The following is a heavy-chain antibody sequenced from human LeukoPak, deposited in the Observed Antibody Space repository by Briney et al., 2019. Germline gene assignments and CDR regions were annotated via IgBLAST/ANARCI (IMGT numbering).Heavy chain of an antibody. Sequence: SQTLSLTCTVSGGSISSGSYYWSWIRQPAGKGLEWIGRIYTSGSTNYNPSLKSRVTISVDTSKNQFSLKLSSVTAADTAVYYCARGNLRGNRQLWFWVNWFDPWGQGTLVTVSS. CDR3: ARGNLRGNRQLWFWVNWFDP. J-gene: IGHJ5*02. CDR2: IYTSGST. D-gene: IGHD5-18*01. V-gene: IGHV4-61*02. CDR1: GGSISSGSYY.